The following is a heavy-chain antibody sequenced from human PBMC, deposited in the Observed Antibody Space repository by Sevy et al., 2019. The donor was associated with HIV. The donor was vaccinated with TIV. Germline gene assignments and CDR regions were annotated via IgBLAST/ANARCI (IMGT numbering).Heavy chain of an antibody. D-gene: IGHD6-13*01. CDR1: GYTFTSYG. V-gene: IGHV1-18*04. CDR3: ARDQIAASLFDY. J-gene: IGHJ4*02. Sequence: ASVKVSCKASGYTFTSYGISWVRQAPGQGLEWMGWISAYNGNTNYAQKLQGRVTMTTDTSTSTAYMELRSLRSDDTAMYYCARDQIAASLFDYWGQGTLVTVSS. CDR2: ISAYNGNT.